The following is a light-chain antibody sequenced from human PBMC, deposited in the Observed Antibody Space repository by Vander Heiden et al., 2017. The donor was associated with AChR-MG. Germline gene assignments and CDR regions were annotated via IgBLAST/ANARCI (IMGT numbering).Light chain of an antibody. CDR2: QDS. Sequence: SYEPTAPPSVSVSPGQTASITCSGDKLGDKYAVWYQQMPGQSPVLVIYQDSKRPSGIPERFPCSNSGNTATLTISGTQAMDEADYYCQSWDSSTAVVFGGGTKLTVL. J-gene: IGLJ2*01. CDR1: KLGDKY. V-gene: IGLV3-1*01. CDR3: QSWDSSTAVV.